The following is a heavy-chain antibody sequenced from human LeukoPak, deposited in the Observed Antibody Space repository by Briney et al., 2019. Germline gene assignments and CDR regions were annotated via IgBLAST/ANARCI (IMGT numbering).Heavy chain of an antibody. D-gene: IGHD2-15*01. Sequence: KPGGSLRLSCAASGFTFSSYSMNWVRQAPGKGLEWVSSISSSSSYIYYADSVKGRFTISRDNAKNSPYLQMNSLRAEDTAVYYCARAPTRVAATPDDYWGQGTLVTVSS. CDR1: GFTFSSYS. V-gene: IGHV3-21*01. J-gene: IGHJ4*02. CDR3: ARAPTRVAATPDDY. CDR2: ISSSSSYI.